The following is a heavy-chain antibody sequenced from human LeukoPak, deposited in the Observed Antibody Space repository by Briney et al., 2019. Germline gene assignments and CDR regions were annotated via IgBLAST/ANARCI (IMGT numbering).Heavy chain of an antibody. CDR2: IYPGDSDT. J-gene: IGHJ4*02. CDR1: GYSFTSYW. CDR3: ARPPDYYDSSGPYYFDY. V-gene: IGHV5-51*01. D-gene: IGHD3-22*01. Sequence: GESLKISCKGSGYSFTSYWIGWVRQMPGKGLEWMGIIYPGDSDTRYSPSYQGQVTISADKSISTAYLQWSSLKASDTAMYYCARPPDYYDSSGPYYFDYWGQGTLVTVSS.